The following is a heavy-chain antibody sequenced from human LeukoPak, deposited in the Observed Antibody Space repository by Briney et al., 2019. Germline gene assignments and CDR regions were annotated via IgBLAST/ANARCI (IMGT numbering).Heavy chain of an antibody. CDR1: GYTFTGYY. V-gene: IGHV1-2*02. CDR3: AKFDQDWGTFDY. Sequence: ASVTVSCKASGYTFTGYYMHWLRQAPGQGLEWMGWIKPDNGDTNYVKKFQGRVTMTRDTSITTAYMELSLRSDDTAVYYCAKFDQDWGTFDYWGQGTVVTVSS. D-gene: IGHD7-27*01. J-gene: IGHJ4*02. CDR2: IKPDNGDT.